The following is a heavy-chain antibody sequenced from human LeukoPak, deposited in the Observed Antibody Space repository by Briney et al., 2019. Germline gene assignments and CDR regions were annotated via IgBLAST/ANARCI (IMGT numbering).Heavy chain of an antibody. V-gene: IGHV1-2*02. J-gene: IGHJ4*02. CDR3: ARDISDCSSTSCSRLHFDY. CDR1: GYTFTSYD. Sequence: ASVKVSCKASGYTFTSYDINWVRQATGQGLEWMGWMNPNSGGTNYAQKFQGRVTMTRDTSISTAYMELSRLRSDDTAIYYCARDISDCSSTSCSRLHFDYWGQGTLVTVSS. D-gene: IGHD2-2*01. CDR2: MNPNSGGT.